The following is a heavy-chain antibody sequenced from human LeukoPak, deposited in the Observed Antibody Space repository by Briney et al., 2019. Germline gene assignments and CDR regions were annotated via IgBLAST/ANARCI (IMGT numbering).Heavy chain of an antibody. J-gene: IGHJ4*02. CDR2: IRSKAYGGTT. CDR3: TRNGGAGSYYSGFDDY. Sequence: PGRSLRLSCTASGFTFGDYAMSRVRQAPGKGLEWVGFIRSKAYGGTTEYAASVKGRFTISRDDSKSIAYLQMNSLKTEDTAVYYCTRNGGAGSYYSGFDDYWGQGTLVTVSS. V-gene: IGHV3-49*04. CDR1: GFTFGDYA. D-gene: IGHD3-10*01.